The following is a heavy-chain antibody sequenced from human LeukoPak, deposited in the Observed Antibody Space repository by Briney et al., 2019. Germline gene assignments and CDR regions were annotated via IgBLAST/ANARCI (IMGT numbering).Heavy chain of an antibody. J-gene: IGHJ3*02. CDR1: GGSISSYY. D-gene: IGHD6-6*01. CDR3: ARLDSPLHRARRNGAFDI. V-gene: IGHV4-59*08. CDR2: IYYSGST. Sequence: SETLSLTCTVSGGSISSYYWSWIRQPPGKGLEWIGYIYYSGSTNYNPSLKSRVTISVDTSKNQFSLKLSSVTAADTAVYYCARLDSPLHRARRNGAFDIWGQGTMVTVSS.